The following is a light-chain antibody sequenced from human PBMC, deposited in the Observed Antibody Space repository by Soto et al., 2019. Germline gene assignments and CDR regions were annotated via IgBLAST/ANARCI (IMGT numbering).Light chain of an antibody. Sequence: DIQMTQSPSTLSAYVGERVTITCRASQSISPWLAWYQKKPGKAPNLLIYRASNLQTGVTSRFSGSGSGTEVTLSINSLQPDDFATYYFQQYRSRPYTFGQGTKLEIE. V-gene: IGKV1-5*03. CDR3: QQYRSRPYT. CDR2: RAS. J-gene: IGKJ2*01. CDR1: QSISPW.